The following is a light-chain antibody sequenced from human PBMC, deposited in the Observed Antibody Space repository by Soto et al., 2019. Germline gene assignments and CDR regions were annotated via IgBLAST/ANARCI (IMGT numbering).Light chain of an antibody. CDR3: QQYNNWPRT. Sequence: EIVLTQSPGTLSLSPGERATLSGRASQSVSNNYLAWYQQKPGQALRLLIYGASTRATGIPARFSGSGSGTEFTLTISSLQSEDFAVYYCQQYNNWPRTFGQGTKVDIK. V-gene: IGKV3-15*01. J-gene: IGKJ1*01. CDR2: GAS. CDR1: QSVSNN.